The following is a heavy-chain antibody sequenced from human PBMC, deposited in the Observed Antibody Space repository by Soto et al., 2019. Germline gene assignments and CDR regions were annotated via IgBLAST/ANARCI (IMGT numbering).Heavy chain of an antibody. Sequence: EVQLVESGGGLVQPGGSLRLCCAASGFTVSSNYMSWVRQAPGKGLEWVSVIYSGGSTYYADSVKGRFTISRDNSKNTLYLQMNSLRAEDTAVYYCARDRRYCYYGMDVWGQGTTVTVSS. J-gene: IGHJ6*02. CDR3: ARDRRYCYYGMDV. CDR1: GFTVSSNY. V-gene: IGHV3-66*01. CDR2: IYSGGST.